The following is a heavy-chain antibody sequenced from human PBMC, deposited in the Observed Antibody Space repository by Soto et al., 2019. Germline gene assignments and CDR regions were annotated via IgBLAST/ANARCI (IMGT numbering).Heavy chain of an antibody. CDR3: AHRAVLCSGGTCYSHPFDF. Sequence: ITLKESGPTLVKPTQTLTLTCTFSGFSLTTTGVGVGWIRQPPGKALEWLAIIYWDDDKRYSPSLKSRLTITKDTSKNQVVLTMTNMDPVDTATYFCAHRAVLCSGGTCYSHPFDFWGQGTLVTVSS. D-gene: IGHD2-15*01. V-gene: IGHV2-5*02. CDR2: IYWDDDK. J-gene: IGHJ4*02. CDR1: GFSLTTTGVG.